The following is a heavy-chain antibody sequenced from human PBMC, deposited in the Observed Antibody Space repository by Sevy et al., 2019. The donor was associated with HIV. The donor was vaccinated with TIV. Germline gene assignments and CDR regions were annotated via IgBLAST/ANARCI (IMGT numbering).Heavy chain of an antibody. CDR3: ARQGGYSYGLGVKPYFDY. V-gene: IGHV4-39*01. J-gene: IGHJ4*02. CDR1: GGSISSSSSY. D-gene: IGHD5-18*01. CDR2: IYYSGST. Sequence: SQTLSLTCTVSGGSISSSSSYWGWIRQPPGKGLEWIGSIYYSGSTYYNPSLKSRVTISVDTSKNQFSLQLSSVTAADTAVYYYARQGGYSYGLGVKPYFDYRGQGTLVTVSS.